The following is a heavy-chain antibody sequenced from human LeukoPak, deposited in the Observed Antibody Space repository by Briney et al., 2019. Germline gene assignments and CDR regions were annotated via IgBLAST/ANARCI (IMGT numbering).Heavy chain of an antibody. Sequence: GGSLRLSCAASGFTFSNAWMSWVRQAPGKGLEWVGRIKSKTDGGITDYAAPVNGRFTISRDDSKNTLYLQMNSLKTEDTAVYYCTTEGTYYYGSGSLEYFQHWGQGTLVTVSS. V-gene: IGHV3-15*01. CDR3: TTEGTYYYGSGSLEYFQH. D-gene: IGHD3-10*01. CDR1: GFTFSNAW. CDR2: IKSKTDGGIT. J-gene: IGHJ1*01.